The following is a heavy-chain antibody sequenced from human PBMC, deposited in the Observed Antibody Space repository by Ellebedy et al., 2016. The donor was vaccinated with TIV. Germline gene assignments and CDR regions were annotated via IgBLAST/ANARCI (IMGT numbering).Heavy chain of an antibody. J-gene: IGHJ3*02. Sequence: GESLKISXAASEFTLSTYSMNWVRQAPGKGLEWVSSISSSSTYISYADSVKGRFAISRDNAENSLYLQMDSLRVEDTDPYYCSREGLTETSYAFDIWGQGTMVTVSS. CDR2: ISSSSTYI. V-gene: IGHV3-21*01. CDR1: EFTLSTYS. D-gene: IGHD3-9*01. CDR3: SREGLTETSYAFDI.